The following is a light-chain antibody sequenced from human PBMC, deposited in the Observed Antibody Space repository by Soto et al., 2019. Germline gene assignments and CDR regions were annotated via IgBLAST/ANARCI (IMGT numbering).Light chain of an antibody. Sequence: DIQMAQSPSSLSASLGDRVTITCQASQNINNYLNCYQQKPGRAPKLLIYDASNLEAGVPSRFRGSGSGTDFTFTISRLQPEDIATYYCQQYENLPTFGQGTRLEI. CDR3: QQYENLPT. CDR1: QNINNY. J-gene: IGKJ5*01. CDR2: DAS. V-gene: IGKV1-33*01.